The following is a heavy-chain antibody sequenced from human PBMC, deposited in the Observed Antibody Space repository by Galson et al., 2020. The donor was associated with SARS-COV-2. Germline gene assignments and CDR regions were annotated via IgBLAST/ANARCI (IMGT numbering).Heavy chain of an antibody. V-gene: IGHV3-30*03. Sequence: GESLKISCAASGFTFSSYGMHWVRQAPGKGLEWVAVISYDGSNKYYADSVKGRFTISRDNSKNTLYLQMNSLRAEDTAVYYCARDQRNYDILTGYFSQAYYYYYYGMDVWGQGTTVTGSS. D-gene: IGHD3-9*01. CDR2: ISYDGSNK. CDR3: ARDQRNYDILTGYFSQAYYYYYYGMDV. CDR1: GFTFSSYG. J-gene: IGHJ6*02.